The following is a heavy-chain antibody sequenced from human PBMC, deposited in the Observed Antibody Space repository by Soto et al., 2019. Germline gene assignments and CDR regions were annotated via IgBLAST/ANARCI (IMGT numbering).Heavy chain of an antibody. CDR3: ASDYGGF. Sequence: GSLRLSCAASGFTFSSSSMTWVRQAPGKGLECIAYISSSGATIQDADSVKGRFTISRDNAKNSLYLQMNSLRDEDTAVYYCASDYGGFWGQGTLVTVSS. CDR1: GFTFSSSS. V-gene: IGHV3-48*02. J-gene: IGHJ4*02. D-gene: IGHD3-16*01. CDR2: ISSSGATI.